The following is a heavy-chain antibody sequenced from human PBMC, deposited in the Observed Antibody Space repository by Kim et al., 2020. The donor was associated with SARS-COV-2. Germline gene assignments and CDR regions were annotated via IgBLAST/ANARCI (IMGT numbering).Heavy chain of an antibody. Sequence: GGSLRLSCAASGFTFSSYAMSWVRQAPGKGLEWVSVIYSGGSSTYYADSVKGRFTISRDNSKNTLYLQMNSLRAEDTAVYYCARRFRPRLQEYYFDYWG. D-gene: IGHD3-10*01. CDR1: GFTFSSYA. CDR3: ARRFRPRLQEYYFDY. J-gene: IGHJ4*01. CDR2: IYSGGSST. V-gene: IGHV3-23*03.